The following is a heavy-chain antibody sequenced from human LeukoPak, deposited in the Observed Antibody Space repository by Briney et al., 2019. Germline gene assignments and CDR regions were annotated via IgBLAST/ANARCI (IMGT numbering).Heavy chain of an antibody. V-gene: IGHV3-7*03. CDR2: IKQDGSDK. CDR1: GFTFTTHW. J-gene: IGHJ4*02. Sequence: GSLRLSCVASGFTFTTHWMSWVRQAPGKGLEWVANIKQDGSDKYYVESVKGRFTISRDNAKNSLYLQMNSLRAEDTAVYYCLTRTPTYYDFWSGLDYWGQGTLVTVSS. CDR3: LTRTPTYYDFWSGLDY. D-gene: IGHD3-3*01.